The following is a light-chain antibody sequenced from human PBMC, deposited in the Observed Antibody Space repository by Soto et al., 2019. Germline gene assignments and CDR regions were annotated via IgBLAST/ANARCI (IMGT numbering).Light chain of an antibody. Sequence: QSALTQPASVSGSPGQSITISCTGTSSDVGSYNLVSWYQQHPGKAPKLMIYEVSKRPSGVSKRFSGSKSGNTASLTISGLQAEDEADYYCCSYAGSSTLYVFGTGTKLTVL. CDR2: EVS. J-gene: IGLJ1*01. CDR1: SSDVGSYNL. CDR3: CSYAGSSTLYV. V-gene: IGLV2-23*02.